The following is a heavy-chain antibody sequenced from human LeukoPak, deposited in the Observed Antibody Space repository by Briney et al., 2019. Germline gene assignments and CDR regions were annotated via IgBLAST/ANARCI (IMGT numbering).Heavy chain of an antibody. CDR2: IYYSGST. J-gene: IGHJ4*02. V-gene: IGHV4-39*07. Sequence: PSETLSLTCTVSGGSISSSSYYWGWIRQPPGKGLEWIGSIYYSGSTYYNPSLKSRDTISVDTSKNQFSLKLSSVTAADTAVYYCARGEGGDYYDSSGYYFAYWGQGTLVTVSS. D-gene: IGHD3-22*01. CDR3: ARGEGGDYYDSSGYYFAY. CDR1: GGSISSSSYY.